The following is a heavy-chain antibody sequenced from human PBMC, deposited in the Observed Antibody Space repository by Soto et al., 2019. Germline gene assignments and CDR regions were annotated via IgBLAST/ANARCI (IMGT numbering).Heavy chain of an antibody. V-gene: IGHV4-39*01. CDR3: ARLIHCKTTSCYFDY. D-gene: IGHD2-2*01. CDR2: VYYSGTT. Sequence: SETLSLTCTVSGGSISSSSYYWAWVRQPPGKGLEWIGSVYYSGTTYYNPSLKSRVTISEDTSKNQFSLRLGSVTAADTAVFYCARLIHCKTTSCYFDYWGPGTLVTVSS. CDR1: GGSISSSSYY. J-gene: IGHJ4*02.